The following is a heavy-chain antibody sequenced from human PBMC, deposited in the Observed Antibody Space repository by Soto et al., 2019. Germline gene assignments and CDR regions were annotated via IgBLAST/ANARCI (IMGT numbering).Heavy chain of an antibody. J-gene: IGHJ6*02. V-gene: IGHV3-23*01. CDR1: GLTFSSYA. CDR3: ARASYAVVVVPAANGMEV. CDR2: ISGSGGTS. Sequence: EVQLLESGGGLIQPGGSLRLSCAASGLTFSSYAMNWVRQAPGKGLECVSVISGSGGTSYYADSVTGRFTISRDNSKGRLYLQMVSLRADDTGVYYCARASYAVVVVPAANGMEVLGQWTTVTVSS. D-gene: IGHD2-2*01.